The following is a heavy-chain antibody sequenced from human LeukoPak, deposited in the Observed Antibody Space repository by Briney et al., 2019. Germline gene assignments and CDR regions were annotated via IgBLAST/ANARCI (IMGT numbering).Heavy chain of an antibody. CDR3: ARAYSSGWTARYYYYGMDV. CDR1: GFTFSSYD. Sequence: PGGSLRLSCAASGFTFSSYDMHWVRQATGKGLEWVSAIGTAGDTYYPGSVKGRFTISRENAKNSLYLQMNSLRAGDTAVYYCARAYSSGWTARYYYYGMDVWGQGTTVTVSS. D-gene: IGHD6-19*01. CDR2: IGTAGDT. V-gene: IGHV3-13*01. J-gene: IGHJ6*02.